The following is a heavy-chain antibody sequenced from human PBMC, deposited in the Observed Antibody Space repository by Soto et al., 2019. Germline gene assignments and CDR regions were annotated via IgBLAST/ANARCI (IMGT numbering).Heavy chain of an antibody. Sequence: QVQLQESGPGLVKPSQTLSLTCTVSGGSISSGGYYWSWIRQHPGKGLEWIGYIYYSGSTYYNPSLKSRVTISVDTSKNQFSLKLSSVTATDTAVYYCARDSSHYYDSKPGYFDYWGQGTLVTVSS. J-gene: IGHJ4*02. CDR2: IYYSGST. V-gene: IGHV4-31*03. CDR3: ARDSSHYYDSKPGYFDY. D-gene: IGHD3-22*01. CDR1: GGSISSGGYY.